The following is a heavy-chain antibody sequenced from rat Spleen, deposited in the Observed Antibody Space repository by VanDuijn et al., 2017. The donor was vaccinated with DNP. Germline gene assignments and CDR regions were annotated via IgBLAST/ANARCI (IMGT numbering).Heavy chain of an antibody. J-gene: IGHJ2*01. CDR1: GFLFSNYL. V-gene: IGHV5-31*01. CDR3: TSNPHIRTAAPFDY. Sequence: EVQLAESGGGSVPPGRSLKLSCVASGFLFSNYLMTWIRQAPGIGLEWVASISNAGDNTYYSDSVKGRFSLSRDNAQSTLYLQVNSLRSEDTATYYCTSNPHIRTAAPFDYWGQGVMVTVSS. D-gene: IGHD3-8*01. CDR2: ISNAGDNT.